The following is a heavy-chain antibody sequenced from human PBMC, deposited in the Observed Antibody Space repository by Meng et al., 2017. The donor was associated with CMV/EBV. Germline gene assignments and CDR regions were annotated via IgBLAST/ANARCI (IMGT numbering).Heavy chain of an antibody. CDR2: ISGSGDTT. CDR1: GLTFSHYG. Sequence: AVSGLTFSHYGMRCVRQAPGNGLEWVSTISGSGDTTYYVDSVKGRFTISRDNSRNTLYLQMNSLRAEDTAVYYCTVKITFGGVIPARWGQGTLVTVSS. D-gene: IGHD3-16*02. CDR3: TVKITFGGVIPAR. V-gene: IGHV3-23*01. J-gene: IGHJ4*02.